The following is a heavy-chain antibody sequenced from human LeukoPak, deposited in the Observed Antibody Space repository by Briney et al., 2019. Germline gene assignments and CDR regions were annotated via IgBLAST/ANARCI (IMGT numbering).Heavy chain of an antibody. CDR3: ARSITIFGLVIYYFDF. CDR2: ISGSDGKT. CDR1: GFTLSTYA. J-gene: IGHJ4*02. Sequence: GGSLRLSCAASGFTLSTYAMTWVRQAPGKGLGWVSTISGSDGKTYYADSVKGRCTISRDNSKNTLYLQMNSLGAEDTAVYYCARSITIFGLVIYYFDFWGQGTLVTVSS. D-gene: IGHD3-3*01. V-gene: IGHV3-23*01.